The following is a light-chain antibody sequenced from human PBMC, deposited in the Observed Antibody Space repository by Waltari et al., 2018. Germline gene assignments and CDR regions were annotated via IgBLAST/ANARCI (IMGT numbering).Light chain of an antibody. CDR2: GSI. V-gene: IGLV1-40*01. J-gene: IGLJ3*02. Sequence: QSVLTHPPAASGPPVQRVSILSPCSRSNLRAGDSLNLYQQLPGTAPKLLIYGSINRPSGVPDRFSGSRSDTSASLAITGLQAEDEADYYCQSYDISLSGWVFGGGTKLTVL. CDR1: RSNLRAGDS. CDR3: QSYDISLSGWV.